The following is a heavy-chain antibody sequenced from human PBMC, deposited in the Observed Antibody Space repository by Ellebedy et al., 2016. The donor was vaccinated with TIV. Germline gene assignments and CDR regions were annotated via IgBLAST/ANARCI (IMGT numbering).Heavy chain of an antibody. V-gene: IGHV4-59*12. CDR3: ASTEYLGFWGY. Sequence: MPSETLSLTCTVSAGSISNYYWSWIRQPPGKGLEWIGYMSSSGNTNYNPSLKSRVTTSIDTSKNQFSLRLSFVTAADTAVYYCASTEYLGFWGYWGQGTLVTVSS. J-gene: IGHJ4*02. CDR2: MSSSGNT. D-gene: IGHD3-16*01. CDR1: AGSISNYY.